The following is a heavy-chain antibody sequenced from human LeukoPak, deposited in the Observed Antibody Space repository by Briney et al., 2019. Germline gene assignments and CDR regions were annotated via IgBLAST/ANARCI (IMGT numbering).Heavy chain of an antibody. Sequence: NTSETLSLTCTVSGGSISSYYWSWIRQPPGKGLEWIGYIYYSGSTNYNPSLKSRVTISVDTSKNQFSLKLSSVTAADTAVYYCARHAIAAAGSIDYWGQGTLVTVSS. CDR1: GGSISSYY. D-gene: IGHD6-13*01. J-gene: IGHJ4*02. CDR2: IYYSGST. CDR3: ARHAIAAAGSIDY. V-gene: IGHV4-59*08.